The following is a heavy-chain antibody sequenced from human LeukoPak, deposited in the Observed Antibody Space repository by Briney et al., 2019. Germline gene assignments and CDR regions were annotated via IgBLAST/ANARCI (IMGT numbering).Heavy chain of an antibody. D-gene: IGHD3-16*01. V-gene: IGHV4-59*10. Sequence: SETLSLTCAVYSGSFSGYYWSWIRQPPGKGLEWIGRLYTTGSTNYNPSLKSRVTISLDRSKNQFSFNLNSVTAADTAVYYCARGNSYDAYNWFDPWGQGTLVTVSS. CDR2: LYTTGST. CDR3: ARGNSYDAYNWFDP. CDR1: SGSFSGYY. J-gene: IGHJ5*02.